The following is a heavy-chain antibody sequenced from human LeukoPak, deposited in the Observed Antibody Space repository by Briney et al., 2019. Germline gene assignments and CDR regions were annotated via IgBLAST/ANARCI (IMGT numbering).Heavy chain of an antibody. V-gene: IGHV4-59*12. D-gene: IGHD6-6*01. J-gene: IGHJ3*02. CDR3: ARLYISFRAFVI. CDR2: VYYSGST. Sequence: PETLSLTPTVSGGSISSDYWSWIRQPPGERLWWSWCVYYSGSTYYNPSLKSRVTISVDTSKNQFSLKLTSVTAADTAAYYCARLYISFRAFVIWGLGIMVTVSS. CDR1: GGSISSDY.